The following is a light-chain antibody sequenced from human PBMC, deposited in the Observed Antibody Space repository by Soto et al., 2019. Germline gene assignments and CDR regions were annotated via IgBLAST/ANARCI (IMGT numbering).Light chain of an antibody. CDR3: CSYAGDYTFV. CDR2: VVI. Sequence: QSALIQPRSVSGSPGQSVTISCTGTSSDVGVYKYVSWYRQHPGKAPKLMIYVVITRPSGVPDRFSGSKSGNTASLTISGLQAEDEADYYCCSYAGDYTFVFGSGTKLTVL. CDR1: SSDVGVYKY. V-gene: IGLV2-11*01. J-gene: IGLJ1*01.